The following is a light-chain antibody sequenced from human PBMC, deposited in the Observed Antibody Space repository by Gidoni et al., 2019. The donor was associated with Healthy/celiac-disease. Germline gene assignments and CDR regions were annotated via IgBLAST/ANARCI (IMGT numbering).Light chain of an antibody. CDR3: QQYGSSPLT. J-gene: IGKJ3*01. V-gene: IGKV3-20*01. Sequence: EIVFTQSPGTLSLSPGERATLSCRASQSVSSSYLAWYQQKPGQAPRLLIYGASSRATGIPDRFSGSGSGTDFTLTISRLEPEDFAVYYCQQYGSSPLTFGHXTKVDIK. CDR2: GAS. CDR1: QSVSSSY.